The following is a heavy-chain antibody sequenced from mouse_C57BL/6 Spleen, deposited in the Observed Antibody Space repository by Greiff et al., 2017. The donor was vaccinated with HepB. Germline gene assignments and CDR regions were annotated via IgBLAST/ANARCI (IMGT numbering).Heavy chain of an antibody. Sequence: EVKLQESGPELVKPGASVKMSCKASGYTFTDYNMHWVKQSHGKSLEWIGYINPNNGGTSYNQKFKGKATLTVNKSSSTAYMELRSLTSEDSAVYYCARYGWLLRYFDVWGTGTTVTVSS. J-gene: IGHJ1*03. CDR2: INPNNGGT. CDR3: ARYGWLLRYFDV. D-gene: IGHD2-3*01. V-gene: IGHV1-22*01. CDR1: GYTFTDYN.